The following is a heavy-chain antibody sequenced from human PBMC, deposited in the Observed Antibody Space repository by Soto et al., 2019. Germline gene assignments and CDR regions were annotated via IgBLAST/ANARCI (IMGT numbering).Heavy chain of an antibody. CDR3: ARVGGLAARTFDY. Sequence: SETLSLTCTVSGGSISDFYWSWIRQQPGKGLEWIGYIYYSGSTNYNPSLKSRVTISVDTSKNQFSLNLRSMSPADTAVYYCARVGGLAARTFDYWGPGTLVTVS. J-gene: IGHJ4*02. CDR2: IYYSGST. V-gene: IGHV4-59*01. CDR1: GGSISDFY. D-gene: IGHD6-6*01.